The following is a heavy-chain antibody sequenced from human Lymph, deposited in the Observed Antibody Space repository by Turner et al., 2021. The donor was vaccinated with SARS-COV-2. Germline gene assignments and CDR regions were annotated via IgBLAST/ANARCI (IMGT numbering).Heavy chain of an antibody. CDR2: IYYSGST. J-gene: IGHJ6*02. CDR3: ARHNEYTDSASERYYGMDV. CDR1: GGSIVPYY. V-gene: IGHV4-59*08. Sequence: QVRLQEWGPGLLKPSETVSLTCTFSGGSIVPYYWSWIRQPPGKGLEWIGCIYYSGSTDYNVSLKSRVTISLDRSKNQFSLKLTSVTAADTAMYYCARHNEYTDSASERYYGMDVWGQGTTVTVSS. D-gene: IGHD5-12*01.